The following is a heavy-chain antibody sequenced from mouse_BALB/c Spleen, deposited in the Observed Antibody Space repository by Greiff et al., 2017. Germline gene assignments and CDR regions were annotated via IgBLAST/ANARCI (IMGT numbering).Heavy chain of an antibody. V-gene: IGHV5-17*02. CDR1: GFTFSSFG. CDR3: ARGDYRYGRFAY. CDR2: ISSGSSTI. D-gene: IGHD2-14*01. Sequence: VHLVVSGGGLVQPGGSRKLSCAASGFTFSSFGMHWVRQAPEKGLEWVAYISSGSSTIYYADTVKGRFTISRDNPKNTLFLQMTSLRSEDTAMYYSARGDYRYGRFAYGGQGALVTVSA. J-gene: IGHJ3*01.